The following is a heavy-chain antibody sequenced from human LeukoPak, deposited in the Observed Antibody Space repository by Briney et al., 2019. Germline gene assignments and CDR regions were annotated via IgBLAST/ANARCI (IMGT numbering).Heavy chain of an antibody. CDR3: ARDYYDSSGYPFDY. Sequence: GRSLRLSCAASGFTFSSYGMHWVRQAPGKGLEWVAVIWYDGSNKYYADSVKGRFTISRDNSKNTLYLQMNSLRAEDTAVYYCARDYYDSSGYPFDYWGQGTLVTVSS. CDR2: IWYDGSNK. D-gene: IGHD3-22*01. CDR1: GFTFSSYG. J-gene: IGHJ4*02. V-gene: IGHV3-33*08.